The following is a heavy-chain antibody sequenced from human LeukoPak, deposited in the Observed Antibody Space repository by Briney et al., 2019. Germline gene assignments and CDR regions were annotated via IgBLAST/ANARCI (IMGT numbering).Heavy chain of an antibody. CDR1: GYSFITYW. V-gene: IGHV5-10-1*01. CDR2: IDPSDSYT. J-gene: IGHJ6*02. D-gene: IGHD6-25*01. CDR3: ARQAVDYYYGMDV. Sequence: GESLKISCKGSGYSFITYWISWVRQMPGKGLEWMGRIDPSDSYTNYSPSFQGHVTMSADRSISTAYLQWSSLKASDTALYYCARQAVDYYYGMDVWGQGTTVTVSS.